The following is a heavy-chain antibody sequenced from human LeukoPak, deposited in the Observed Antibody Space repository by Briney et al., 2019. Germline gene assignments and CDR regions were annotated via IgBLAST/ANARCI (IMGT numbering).Heavy chain of an antibody. Sequence: PGGSLRLSRAASRFTFSDYYMSWIRQAPGKGLEGVGNIKKDGSEKYYVDSVKGRFTISRDNAKNSLNLQMNSLRAEDTAVYYCARDPESVYYDILTGYSLDYWGQGTLVTVSS. J-gene: IGHJ4*02. CDR1: RFTFSDYY. V-gene: IGHV3-7*01. D-gene: IGHD3-9*01. CDR3: ARDPESVYYDILTGYSLDY. CDR2: IKKDGSEK.